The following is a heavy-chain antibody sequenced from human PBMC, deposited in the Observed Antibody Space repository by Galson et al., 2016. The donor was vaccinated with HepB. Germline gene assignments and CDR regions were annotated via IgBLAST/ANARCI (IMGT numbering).Heavy chain of an antibody. J-gene: IGHJ4*02. V-gene: IGHV1-3*01. CDR3: ARDGGSGWSRLW. D-gene: IGHD6-19*01. Sequence: SVKVSCKASGYIFTTYLIHWARQAPGQRPEWMGWVNAGNGNTEYSQKFQGRVIITRDTSASTAYMELSSLRSEDTAVYYCARDGGSGWSRLWWGQGTLVAVSS. CDR2: VNAGNGNT. CDR1: GYIFTTYL.